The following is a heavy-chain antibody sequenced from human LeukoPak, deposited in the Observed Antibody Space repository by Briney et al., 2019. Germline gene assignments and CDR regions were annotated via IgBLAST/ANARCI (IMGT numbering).Heavy chain of an antibody. V-gene: IGHV4-59*01. J-gene: IGHJ4*02. CDR2: IYYSGST. Sequence: PSETLSLTCTVSGGSISSYYWSWLRQPPGKGLEWIGYIYYSGSTNYNPSLKSRVTISVDTSKNQFSLKLSSVTAADTAVYYCARGGMTTVTPFYFDYWGQGTLVTVSS. CDR1: GGSISSYY. CDR3: ARGGMTTVTPFYFDY. D-gene: IGHD4-17*01.